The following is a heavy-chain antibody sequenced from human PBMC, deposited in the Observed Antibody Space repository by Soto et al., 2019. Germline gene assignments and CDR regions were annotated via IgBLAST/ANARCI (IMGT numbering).Heavy chain of an antibody. D-gene: IGHD1-7*01. Sequence: PGGSLRLSCAASGFTFSSYAMSWVRQAPGKGLEWVSAISGSGGSTYYADSVKGRFTISRDNSKNTLYLQMNSLGAEDTAVYYCARDGVNWNYSPRYYYYYGMDVWGQGTTVTVSS. CDR2: ISGSGGST. V-gene: IGHV3-23*01. CDR1: GFTFSSYA. CDR3: ARDGVNWNYSPRYYYYYGMDV. J-gene: IGHJ6*02.